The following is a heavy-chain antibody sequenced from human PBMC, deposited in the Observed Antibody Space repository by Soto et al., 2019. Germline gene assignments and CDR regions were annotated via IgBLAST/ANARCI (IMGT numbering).Heavy chain of an antibody. Sequence: LQILSLSCSVAEGSSGDHYWSWIRKPTGKGLGGIGYIYYSGSTNYNPSLKRRVTISVDTSKNQFSLKLSSVTAADTAVYYCASTRHGDYAGGLDYSGQGTLVTVSS. CDR3: ASTRHGDYAGGLDY. V-gene: IGHV4-59*11. J-gene: IGHJ4*02. D-gene: IGHD4-17*01. CDR2: IYYSGST. CDR1: EGSSGDHY.